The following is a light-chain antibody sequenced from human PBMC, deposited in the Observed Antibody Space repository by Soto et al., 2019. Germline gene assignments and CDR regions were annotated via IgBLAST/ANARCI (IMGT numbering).Light chain of an antibody. J-gene: IGLJ1*01. CDR3: QSYDSSLSGYV. CDR2: ENN. V-gene: IGLV1-40*01. CDR1: SSNIGAGYE. Sequence: QSVLTQPPSVSEAPGQRVTISCTGSSSNIGAGYEAHWYQQVPGTAPKLLIYENNNRPSGVPDRFSGSKSGTSASLAITGLPAEAEAEYYCQSYDSSLSGYVFGTGTKLTVL.